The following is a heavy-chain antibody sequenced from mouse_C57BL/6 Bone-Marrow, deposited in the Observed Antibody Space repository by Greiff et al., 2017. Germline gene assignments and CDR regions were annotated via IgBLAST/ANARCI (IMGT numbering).Heavy chain of an antibody. V-gene: IGHV1-50*01. J-gene: IGHJ2*01. CDR1: GYTFTSYW. Sequence: QVQLQQPGAELVKPGASVKLSCKASGYTFTSYWMQWVKQRPGQGLEWIGEIDPSDSYTNYNQKFKGKATLTVNTSSSTAYMQLSSLTSEDSAVYYGARDYYSNYYDYWGQGTTLTVSS. CDR2: IDPSDSYT. D-gene: IGHD2-5*01. CDR3: ARDYYSNYYDY.